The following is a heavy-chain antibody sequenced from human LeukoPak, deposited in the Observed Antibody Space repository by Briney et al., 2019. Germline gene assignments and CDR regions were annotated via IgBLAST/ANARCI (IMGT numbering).Heavy chain of an antibody. CDR1: GYSFTSYR. D-gene: IGHD6-6*01. Sequence: GESLKISCKGSGYSFTSYRIGWVRQLPGQCLKSLVIIYPGDSETSYSRSFQGQVTISADKCIRTAYLQWSSMKASDTAMYYCARQSSSSSAFDYWGQATLVTVSS. V-gene: IGHV5-51*01. CDR3: ARQSSSSSAFDY. CDR2: IYPGDSET. J-gene: IGHJ4*02.